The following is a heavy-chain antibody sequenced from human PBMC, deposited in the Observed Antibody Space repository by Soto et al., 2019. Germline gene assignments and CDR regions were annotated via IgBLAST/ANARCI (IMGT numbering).Heavy chain of an antibody. CDR2: INSDGSST. D-gene: IGHD3-9*01. CDR3: ANGYYDILTGYDTYYYYGMDV. J-gene: IGHJ6*02. Sequence: GGSLRLSCAASGFTFSSYWMHWVRQAPGKGLVWVSRINSDGSSTSYADSVKGRFTISRDNAKNTLYLQMNSLRAEDTAVYYCANGYYDILTGYDTYYYYGMDVWGQGTTVTVSS. V-gene: IGHV3-74*01. CDR1: GFTFSSYW.